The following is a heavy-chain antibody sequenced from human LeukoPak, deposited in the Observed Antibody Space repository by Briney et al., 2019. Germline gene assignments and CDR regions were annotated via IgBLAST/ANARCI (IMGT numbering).Heavy chain of an antibody. V-gene: IGHV3-30*04. CDR3: ARDEIPSGT. D-gene: IGHD6-25*01. CDR1: GFTFSNYA. CDR2: ISYDGSNR. Sequence: GRSLRLSRAASGFTFSNYAMHWVRQAPGKELEWVALISYDGSNRDYADSVKGRFTISRDNSRSTVDLQMNSLRVEDTGIYYCARDEIPSGTWGQGTMVIVSS. J-gene: IGHJ3*01.